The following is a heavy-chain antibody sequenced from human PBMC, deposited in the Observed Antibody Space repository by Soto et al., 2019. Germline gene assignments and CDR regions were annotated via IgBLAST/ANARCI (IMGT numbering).Heavy chain of an antibody. V-gene: IGHV3-23*01. D-gene: IGHD3-10*01. Sequence: EVQLLESGGGLVQPGGSLRLSCAASGFIFRIYAMSWVRQAPGRGLDWVSSITGNGDTTYYPDSVKGRFTIPRDTSKNTLFLQTNRMRVEDKAVYSCAPARPSSFGSGGGYYKSGGDHWGQGILVTVSS. J-gene: IGHJ5*02. CDR3: APARPSSFGSGGGYYKSGGDH. CDR1: GFIFRIYA. CDR2: ITGNGDTT.